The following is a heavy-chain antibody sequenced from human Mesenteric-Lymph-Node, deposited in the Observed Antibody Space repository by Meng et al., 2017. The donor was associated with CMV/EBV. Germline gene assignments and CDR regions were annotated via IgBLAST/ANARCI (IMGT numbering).Heavy chain of an antibody. CDR3: ARGYINNWSDP. Sequence: SLKPSGSPFTDYYIHWVRQAPGQGLGCMGWINPHSGGTNYAQGFQGRVTMTGDSSIRTAYMELSRLTSDDTAVYYCARGYINNWSDPWGQGTLVTVSS. V-gene: IGHV1-2*02. CDR1: GSPFTDYY. CDR2: INPHSGGT. J-gene: IGHJ5*02. D-gene: IGHD5-12*01.